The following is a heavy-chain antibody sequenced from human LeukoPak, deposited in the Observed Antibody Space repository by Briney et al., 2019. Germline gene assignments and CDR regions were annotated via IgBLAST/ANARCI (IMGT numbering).Heavy chain of an antibody. J-gene: IGHJ5*02. V-gene: IGHV1-69*06. CDR2: IIPIFGTA. CDR1: GYAFTRHY. D-gene: IGHD6-19*01. Sequence: GASVKVSCKASGYAFTRHYMHWVRQAPGQGLEWMGGIIPIFGTANYAQKFQGRVTMTEDTSTDTAYMELSSLRSEDTAVYYCAKAVAGTVAWFGPWGQGTLVTVSS. CDR3: AKAVAGTVAWFGP.